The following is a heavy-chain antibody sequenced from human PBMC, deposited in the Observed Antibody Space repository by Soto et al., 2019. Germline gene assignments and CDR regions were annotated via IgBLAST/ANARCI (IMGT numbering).Heavy chain of an antibody. V-gene: IGHV4-59*08. D-gene: IGHD2-15*01. J-gene: IGHJ4*02. CDR2: IYHSGST. Sequence: SETLSLTCTVSGGSISSYYWSWIRQPPGKGLEWIGYIYHSGSTNYNPSLKSRVTISVDTSKNQFSLKLSSVTAADTAVYYCARHSRLLFDYWGQGTLVTVSS. CDR3: ARHSRLLFDY. CDR1: GGSISSYY.